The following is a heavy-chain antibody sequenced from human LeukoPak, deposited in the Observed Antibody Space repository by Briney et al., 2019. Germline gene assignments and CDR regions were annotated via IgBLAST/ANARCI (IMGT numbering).Heavy chain of an antibody. J-gene: IGHJ4*02. CDR1: GFTFSSYG. D-gene: IGHD3-22*01. V-gene: IGHV3-30*02. CDR2: IRYDGSNK. Sequence: GGSLRLSCAASGFTFSSYGMHWVRQAPGKGLEWVAFIRYDGSNKYYADSVKGRFTISRDNSKNTLYLQMNSLRAEDTAVYYCARETDYYDSSGLIDYWGQGTLVTVSS. CDR3: ARETDYYDSSGLIDY.